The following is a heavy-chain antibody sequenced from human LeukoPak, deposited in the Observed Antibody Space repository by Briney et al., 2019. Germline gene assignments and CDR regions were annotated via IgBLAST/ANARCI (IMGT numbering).Heavy chain of an antibody. CDR2: ISSGSSYI. J-gene: IGHJ4*02. CDR1: GFTFSSYS. V-gene: IGHV3-21*04. D-gene: IGHD2-2*02. CDR3: AKDDCSSTSCYKDY. Sequence: PGGSLRLSCAASGFTFSSYSMHWIRQAPGKGLEWVSSISSGSSYIYYADAVKGRFTISRDNAKNSLYLQMNSLRAEDTAVYYCAKDDCSSTSCYKDYWGQVTLVTVSS.